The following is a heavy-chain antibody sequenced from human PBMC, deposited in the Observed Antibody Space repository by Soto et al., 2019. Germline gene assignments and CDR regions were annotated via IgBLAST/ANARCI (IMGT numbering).Heavy chain of an antibody. CDR3: ARESDSSSWYLDYYGMDV. Sequence: QVQLVQSGAEVKKPGASVKVSCKASGYTFTSYGISWVRQAPGQGLEWMGWISAYNGNTNYAQKLKGRVTMTTDTSTSKAYMELRSLRSDDTAVYYCARESDSSSWYLDYYGMDVWGQGTTVTVAS. V-gene: IGHV1-18*04. J-gene: IGHJ6*02. CDR1: GYTFTSYG. CDR2: ISAYNGNT. D-gene: IGHD6-13*01.